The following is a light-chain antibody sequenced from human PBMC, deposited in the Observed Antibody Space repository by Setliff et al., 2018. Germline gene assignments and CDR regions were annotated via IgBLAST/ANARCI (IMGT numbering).Light chain of an antibody. CDR3: CSFTTTGTYV. CDR1: SSDVGLFNH. CDR2: DVS. Sequence: QSALAQPASVSGSPGQSITISCTGTSSDVGLFNHVSWYQQHPDKAPKPIIFDVSKRPSGLSYRFSGSKSGNTASLTISGLQAEDEADYYCCSFTTTGTYVFGVGTKGTVL. V-gene: IGLV2-14*03. J-gene: IGLJ1*01.